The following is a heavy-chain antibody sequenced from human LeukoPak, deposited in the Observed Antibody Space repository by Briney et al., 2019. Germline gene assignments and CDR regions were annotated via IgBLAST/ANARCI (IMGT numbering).Heavy chain of an antibody. Sequence: SGPTLVNPTQTLTLTCTFSGFSLSTSGVCVSWIRQPPGKALEWLAPIDWDDDKYYSTSLKTRLTISKDTSKNQVVLTLTNMDPVDTATYYCALTTYFYDSSGRIDYWGQGTLVTVSS. V-gene: IGHV2-70*01. CDR2: IDWDDDK. CDR1: GFSLSTSGVC. CDR3: ALTTYFYDSSGRIDY. D-gene: IGHD3-22*01. J-gene: IGHJ4*02.